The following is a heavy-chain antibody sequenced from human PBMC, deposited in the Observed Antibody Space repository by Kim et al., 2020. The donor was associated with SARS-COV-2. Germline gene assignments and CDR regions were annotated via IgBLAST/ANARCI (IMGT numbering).Heavy chain of an antibody. CDR3: ARGFGDSSERLWYFDL. J-gene: IGHJ2*01. CDR2: IYPGDSDT. Sequence: GESLKIFCRGSGYQFPTYWIAWVRQMPGRGLEWMGIIYPGDSDTRYSPSFQGQVTISADKSTSTAYLHLNSLKVSDTGIYYCARGFGDSSERLWYFDLLGRGTLVTVSS. CDR1: GYQFPTYW. D-gene: IGHD3-10*01. V-gene: IGHV5-51*01.